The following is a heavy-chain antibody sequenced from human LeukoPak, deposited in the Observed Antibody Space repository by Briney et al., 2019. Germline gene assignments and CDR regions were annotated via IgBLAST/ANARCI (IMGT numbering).Heavy chain of an antibody. CDR3: ARHPFATPFDY. CDR1: GGSISDNY. D-gene: IGHD2-15*01. CDR2: AYYSGHT. V-gene: IGHV4-59*08. Sequence: SETLSLTCTVSGGSISDNYWSWLRQPPGKGLEWIGYAYYSGHTNYNSSLKSRITMSLDTSKSQFSLRLSSVTAADTAVYFCARHPFATPFDYWGPGTLVTVSS. J-gene: IGHJ4*02.